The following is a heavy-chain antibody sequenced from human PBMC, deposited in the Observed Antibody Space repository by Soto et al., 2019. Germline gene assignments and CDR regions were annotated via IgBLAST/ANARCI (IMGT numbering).Heavy chain of an antibody. CDR2: IYYSGST. Sequence: SETLSLTCTVSGGSISSGDYYWGWIRQPPGKGLEWIGYIYYSGSTYYNPSLKSRVTISVDTSKNQFSLKLSSVTAADTAVYYCARVAAAEGDYGMDVWGQGTTVTVSS. CDR3: ARVAAAEGDYGMDV. V-gene: IGHV4-30-4*01. J-gene: IGHJ6*02. CDR1: GGSISSGDYY. D-gene: IGHD6-13*01.